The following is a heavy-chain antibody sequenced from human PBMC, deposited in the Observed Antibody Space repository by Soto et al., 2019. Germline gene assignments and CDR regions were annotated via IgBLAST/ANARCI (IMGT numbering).Heavy chain of an antibody. V-gene: IGHV3-11*01. J-gene: IGHJ4*02. CDR1: GFTFSDYF. CDR2: ISTSSSSI. D-gene: IGHD3-3*01. CDR3: VMDDFWSGYYRYFDC. Sequence: QVQLVESGGGLVKPGGSLRLSCEASGFTFSDYFMSWIRQAPGKGLEWVAYISTSSSSISYADSVKGRFTISRDNAKQSLSLQMNNLRAEDTAVYYCVMDDFWSGYYRYFDCWGLGTLVTVSS.